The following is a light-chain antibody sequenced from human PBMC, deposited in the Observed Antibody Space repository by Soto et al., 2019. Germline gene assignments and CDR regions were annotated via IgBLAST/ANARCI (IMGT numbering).Light chain of an antibody. CDR3: QQYATSPLT. J-gene: IGKJ4*01. V-gene: IGKV2-28*01. CDR2: DAS. CDR1: HSLLDSDGYKY. Sequence: DIVMTQSPISLPVSPGEPASISCRSSHSLLDSDGYKYLDWYLQKPGQSPQLLIYDASSRATGIPDRFSGSGSGTDFTLTITRVEPEDFAVYYCQQYATSPLTFGGGTKVDIK.